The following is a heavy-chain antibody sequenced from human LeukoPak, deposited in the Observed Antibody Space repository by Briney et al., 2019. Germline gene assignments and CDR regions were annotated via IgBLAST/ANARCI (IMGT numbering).Heavy chain of an antibody. CDR2: IYTSGST. Sequence: SETLSLTCTVSGGSISSYYWSWIRQPPGKGLEWIGYIYTSGSTNYNPSLKSRVTISVDTSKNQFSLKLSSVTAADTAVYYCARGLRVATAYWGQGTLVTVSS. J-gene: IGHJ4*02. D-gene: IGHD5-12*01. CDR3: ARGLRVATAY. CDR1: GGSISSYY. V-gene: IGHV4-4*09.